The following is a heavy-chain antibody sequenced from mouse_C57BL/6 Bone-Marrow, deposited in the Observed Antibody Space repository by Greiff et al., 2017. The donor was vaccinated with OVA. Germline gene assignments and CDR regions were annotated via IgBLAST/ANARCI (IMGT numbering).Heavy chain of an antibody. Sequence: QVQLQQSGAELVRPGASVKMSCKASGYTFTSYTMHWVKQRPGQGLEWIGYINPRSGYTKYNQKFKNNATLTADKSSTTAYMQLSSLTSEDSAVYYCPRGGVYGSSYEGYAMDYWGQGTSVTVSS. D-gene: IGHD1-1*01. CDR1: GYTFTSYT. CDR3: PRGGVYGSSYEGYAMDY. J-gene: IGHJ4*01. V-gene: IGHV1-4*01. CDR2: INPRSGYT.